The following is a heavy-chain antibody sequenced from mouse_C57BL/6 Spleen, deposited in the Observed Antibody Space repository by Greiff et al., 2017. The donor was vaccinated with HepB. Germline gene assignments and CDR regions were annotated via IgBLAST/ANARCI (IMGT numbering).Heavy chain of an antibody. J-gene: IGHJ4*01. CDR3: AGYGSSFYYAMDY. Sequence: VQRVESGPELVKPGASVKISCKASGYAFSSSWMNWVKQRPGKGLEWIGRIYPGDGDTNYNGKFKGKATLTADKSSSTAYMQLSSLTSEDSAVYFCAGYGSSFYYAMDYWGQGTSVTVSS. CDR2: IYPGDGDT. CDR1: GYAFSSSW. D-gene: IGHD1-1*01. V-gene: IGHV1-82*01.